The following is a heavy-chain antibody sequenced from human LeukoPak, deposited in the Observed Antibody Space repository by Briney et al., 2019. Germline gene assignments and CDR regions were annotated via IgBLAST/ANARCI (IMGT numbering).Heavy chain of an antibody. Sequence: ASVKVSCKASGYTFTGYYMHWVRQAPGQGLEWMGWINPNSGGTNYAQKFQGRVTMTRDTSISTAYMELSSLRSEDTAVYYCARGSRYGDYTLDYWGQGTLVTVSS. CDR3: ARGSRYGDYTLDY. J-gene: IGHJ4*02. V-gene: IGHV1-2*02. CDR1: GYTFTGYY. CDR2: INPNSGGT. D-gene: IGHD4-17*01.